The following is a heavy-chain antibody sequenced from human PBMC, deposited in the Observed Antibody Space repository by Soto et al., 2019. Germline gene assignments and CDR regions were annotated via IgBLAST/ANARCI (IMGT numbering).Heavy chain of an antibody. CDR2: IYYRGNT. CDR3: ARTSDLGFRDCCDP. V-gene: IGHV4-31*03. CDR1: GGSINSGVYS. Sequence: SETLSLTCSVSGGSINSGVYSWTWIRQPPEKGLEWIGYIYYRGNTYYNPSLRSRLTISVDTSKNQFSLNLTSVTAADTAVYYLARTSDLGFRDCCDPWGQGTLVTVSS. D-gene: IGHD2-21*01. J-gene: IGHJ5*02.